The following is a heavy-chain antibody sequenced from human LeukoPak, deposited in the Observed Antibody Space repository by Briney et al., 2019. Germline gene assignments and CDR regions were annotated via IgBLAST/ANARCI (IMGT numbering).Heavy chain of an antibody. CDR3: ARQSSYDSSGYYYI. V-gene: IGHV5-51*01. CDR2: MYPGDSDT. Sequence: GESLKISCKGFGYTFSNYWIAWLRQMPGKGLEWMGIMYPGDSDTRYSPSFQGQVTISADKSISTAYLQWSSLKASDTAMYYCARQSSYDSSGYYYIWGQGTLVTVSS. J-gene: IGHJ4*02. D-gene: IGHD3-22*01. CDR1: GYTFSNYW.